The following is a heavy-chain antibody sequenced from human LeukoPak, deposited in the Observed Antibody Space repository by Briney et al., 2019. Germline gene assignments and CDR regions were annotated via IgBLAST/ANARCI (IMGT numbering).Heavy chain of an antibody. Sequence: GESLKISCKGSGYSFTSYWIGCWLQMPGKGLEWMVIIYPGDSDTRYSPSFQGQVTISADKSISTAYLQWSSLKASDTAMYYCARHGGRGYSGYSVDYWGQGTLVTVSS. D-gene: IGHD5-12*01. CDR1: GYSFTSYW. J-gene: IGHJ4*02. CDR3: ARHGGRGYSGYSVDY. CDR2: IYPGDSDT. V-gene: IGHV5-51*01.